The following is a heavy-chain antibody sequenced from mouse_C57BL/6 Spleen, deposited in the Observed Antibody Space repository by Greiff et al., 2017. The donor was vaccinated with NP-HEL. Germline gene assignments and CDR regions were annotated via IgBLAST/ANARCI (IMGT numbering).Heavy chain of an antibody. D-gene: IGHD3-2*02. CDR1: GFTFSDYG. J-gene: IGHJ2*01. V-gene: IGHV5-17*01. CDR3: ARGSSGYLDYFDY. Sequence: EVHLVESGGGLVKPGGSLKLSCAASGFTFSDYGMHWVRQAPEKGLEWVAYISSGSSTIYYADTVKGRFTISRDNAKNTLFLQMTSLRSEDTAMYYCARGSSGYLDYFDYWGQGTTLTVSS. CDR2: ISSGSSTI.